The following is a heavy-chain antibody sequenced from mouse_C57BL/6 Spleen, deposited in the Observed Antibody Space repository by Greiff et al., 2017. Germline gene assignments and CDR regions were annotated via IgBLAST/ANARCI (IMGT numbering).Heavy chain of an antibody. CDR2: IYPGDGDT. CDR1: GYAFSSYW. CDR3: ARRGIYSYDYYAMDY. V-gene: IGHV1-80*01. Sequence: QVQLQQSGAELVKPGASVKISCKASGYAFSSYWMNWVKQRPGKGLEWIGQIYPGDGDTNYNGKFQGKATLTADKSSSTAYMQLSSLTSEDSAVYFCARRGIYSYDYYAMDYWGQGTSVTVSS. J-gene: IGHJ4*01. D-gene: IGHD2-12*01.